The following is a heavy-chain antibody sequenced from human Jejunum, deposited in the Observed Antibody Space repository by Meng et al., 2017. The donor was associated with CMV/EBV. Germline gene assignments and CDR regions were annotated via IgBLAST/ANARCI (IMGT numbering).Heavy chain of an antibody. J-gene: IGHJ4*02. D-gene: IGHD5-12*01. Sequence: VSCKASGYMFTTYSMSWFRQAPGQGLEWMGWINSNTGSPAYVQGLTGRFVISWDTSVSTAYLQISSLQVEDTAVYFCATGATYYFDYWGQGTLVHRLL. CDR1: GYMFTTYS. V-gene: IGHV7-4-1*02. CDR2: INSNTGSP. CDR3: ATGATYYFDY.